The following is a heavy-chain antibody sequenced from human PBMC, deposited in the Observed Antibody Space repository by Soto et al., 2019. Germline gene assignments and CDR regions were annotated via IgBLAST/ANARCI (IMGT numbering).Heavy chain of an antibody. Sequence: GGSLRLSCAASGSTFGTYIMNWVRQVPGKGLEWVSSIGTTSSYIYYADSVRGRFTISRDNAGGSVYLQMSSLRAEDTAVYYCARVMCGDCSSYYYYSMDVWGQGTTVTVSS. CDR2: IGTTSSYI. CDR1: GSTFGTYI. D-gene: IGHD2-21*02. V-gene: IGHV3-21*01. J-gene: IGHJ6*02. CDR3: ARVMCGDCSSYYYYSMDV.